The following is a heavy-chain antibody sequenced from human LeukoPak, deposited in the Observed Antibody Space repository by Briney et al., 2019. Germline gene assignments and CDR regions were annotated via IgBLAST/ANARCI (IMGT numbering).Heavy chain of an antibody. J-gene: IGHJ4*02. CDR2: IYYTGST. V-gene: IGHV4-59*12. D-gene: IGHD6-13*01. Sequence: SETLSLTCIVSGGSISNYYWIWIRQPPGKGLEWIAYIYYTGSTNYNPSLKSRVTISVDTSKNQFSLKLSSVTAADTAVYYCARRYRSSWTSPFDYWGQGTLVTVSS. CDR3: ARRYRSSWTSPFDY. CDR1: GGSISNYY.